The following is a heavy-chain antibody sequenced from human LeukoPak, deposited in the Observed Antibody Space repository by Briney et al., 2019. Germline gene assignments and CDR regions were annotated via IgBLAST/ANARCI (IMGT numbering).Heavy chain of an antibody. V-gene: IGHV2-5*01. Sequence: SGPTLVKPXQTLTLTCTFSGFSLSTSGVGVGWIRQPPGKALEWLALIYWNDDKRYSPSLKSRLTITKDTSKNQVVLTMTNMDPVDTATYYCAHRRSLGYCSGTSCLDAFSIWGQGTMITVSS. CDR3: AHRRSLGYCSGTSCLDAFSI. D-gene: IGHD2-2*01. CDR1: GFSLSTSGVG. CDR2: IYWNDDK. J-gene: IGHJ3*02.